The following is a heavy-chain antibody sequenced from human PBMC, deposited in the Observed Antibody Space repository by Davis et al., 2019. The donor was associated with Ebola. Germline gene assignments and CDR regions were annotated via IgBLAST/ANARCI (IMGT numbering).Heavy chain of an antibody. Sequence: MPSETLSLTCTVSGGSISSSSYYWGWIRQPPGKGLEWIGSIYHSGSTNYNPSLKSRVTISVDTSKNQFSLKLSSVTAADTAVYYCARGDFWSGYGRWGQGTLVTVSS. J-gene: IGHJ4*02. CDR3: ARGDFWSGYGR. CDR2: IYHSGST. V-gene: IGHV4-39*07. D-gene: IGHD3-3*01. CDR1: GGSISSSSYY.